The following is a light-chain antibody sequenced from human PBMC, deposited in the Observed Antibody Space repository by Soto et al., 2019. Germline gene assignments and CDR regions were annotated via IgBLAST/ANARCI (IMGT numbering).Light chain of an antibody. J-gene: IGKJ2*01. V-gene: IGKV3-20*01. CDR2: GAS. CDR3: QQYGSSQYT. Sequence: EIVVTQSPGTLSLSPGGRATLSCRASQSVSSSYLAWYQQKPGQAPRLLIYGASSRATGIPDWFSGSGSGTDFALTISRLELEDFAVYYCQQYGSSQYTFGQGTKLEIK. CDR1: QSVSSSY.